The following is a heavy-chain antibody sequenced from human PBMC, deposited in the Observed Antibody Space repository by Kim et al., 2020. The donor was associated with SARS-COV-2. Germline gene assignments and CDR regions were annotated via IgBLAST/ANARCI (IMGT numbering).Heavy chain of an antibody. CDR2: IVVGSGNT. CDR3: AASSSGWIFDY. D-gene: IGHD6-19*01. J-gene: IGHJ4*02. Sequence: SVKVSCKASGFTFTSSAMQWVRQARGQRLEWIGWIVVGSGNTNYAQKFQERVTITRDMSTSTAYMELSSMRSDDTAVYYCAASSSGWIFDYWGQGTLVTVSS. CDR1: GFTFTSSA. V-gene: IGHV1-58*02.